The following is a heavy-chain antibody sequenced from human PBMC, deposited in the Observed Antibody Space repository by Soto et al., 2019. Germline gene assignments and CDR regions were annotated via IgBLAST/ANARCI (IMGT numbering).Heavy chain of an antibody. CDR1: EFTFRNYA. Sequence: EVQLLESGGGLVQPGGSLRLACVASEFTFRNYAMSCVRQAPGKGLEWVSSIVGNGKTTYYADSVKGRFTISRDNSENTVFLQMNSLRAADTALYYCAKGLVWSSTWEVDYWGQGTLVTVSS. CDR2: IVGNGKTT. V-gene: IGHV3-23*01. J-gene: IGHJ4*02. D-gene: IGHD6-13*01. CDR3: AKGLVWSSTWEVDY.